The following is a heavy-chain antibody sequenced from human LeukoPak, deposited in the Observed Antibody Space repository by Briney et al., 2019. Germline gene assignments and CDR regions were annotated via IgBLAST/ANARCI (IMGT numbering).Heavy chain of an antibody. CDR1: GFTFSSYS. D-gene: IGHD3-16*01. CDR2: ISSSSSTI. V-gene: IGHV3-48*04. CDR3: ARGSEQNYDYVWGSYYYYYMDV. Sequence: GGSLRLSCAASGFTFSSYSMNWVRQAPGKGLEWVSYISSSSSTIYYADSVKGRFTISRDNAKNSLYLQMNSLRAEDTAVYYCARGSEQNYDYVWGSYYYYYMDVWGKGTTVTISS. J-gene: IGHJ6*03.